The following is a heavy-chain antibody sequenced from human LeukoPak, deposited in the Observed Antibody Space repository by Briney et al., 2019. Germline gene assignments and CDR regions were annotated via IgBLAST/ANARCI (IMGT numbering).Heavy chain of an antibody. CDR3: ARDGYYDSSGYYETLVDY. J-gene: IGHJ4*02. CDR1: GGTFSSYA. Sequence: SVKVSCKASGGTFSSYAISWVRQAPGQGLEWMGGIIPIFGTANYAQKFQGRVTITADESTSTAYMELSSLRSEDTAVYYCARDGYYDSSGYYETLVDYWGRGTLVTVSS. V-gene: IGHV1-69*13. CDR2: IIPIFGTA. D-gene: IGHD3-22*01.